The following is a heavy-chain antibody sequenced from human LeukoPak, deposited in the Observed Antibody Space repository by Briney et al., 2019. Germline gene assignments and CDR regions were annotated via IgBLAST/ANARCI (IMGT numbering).Heavy chain of an antibody. CDR1: GGSLSSGSYY. J-gene: IGHJ5*02. D-gene: IGHD1-1*01. CDR3: ARERLERRDNWFDP. Sequence: SQTLSLTCTVSGGSLSSGSYYWSWIRQPAGKGLEWIGRIYTSGSTNYNPSPKSRVTISVDTSKNQFSLKLSSVTAADTAVYYCARERLERRDNWFDPWGQGTLVTVSS. CDR2: IYTSGST. V-gene: IGHV4-61*02.